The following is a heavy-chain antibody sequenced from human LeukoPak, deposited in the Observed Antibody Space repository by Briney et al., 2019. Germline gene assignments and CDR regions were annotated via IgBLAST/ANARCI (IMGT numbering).Heavy chain of an antibody. V-gene: IGHV3-21*04. CDR3: AKPRILWFGESDFDY. J-gene: IGHJ4*02. D-gene: IGHD3-10*01. CDR2: ISSSSSYT. CDR1: GFIFSDYS. Sequence: RTGGSLRLSCAASGFIFSDYSLNWVRQAPGKGLEWVSSISSSSSYTKSADSVKGRFTISRDNAKNSLYLQMNSLRAEDTAVYYCAKPRILWFGESDFDYWGQGTLVTVSS.